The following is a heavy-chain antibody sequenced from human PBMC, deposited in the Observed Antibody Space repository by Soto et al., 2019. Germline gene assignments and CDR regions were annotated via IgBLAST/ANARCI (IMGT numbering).Heavy chain of an antibody. D-gene: IGHD3-16*01. J-gene: IGHJ6*02. CDR2: ITSDGRGT. CDR1: GFIFSDYW. CDR3: ASAYGMEV. V-gene: IGHV3-74*01. Sequence: GSLRLSCADSGFIFSDYWMHWVRHAPGKGPLWVSRITSDGRGTVYADSVKGRFSISRDNANKTLYLQINSLRVEDTGVYYCASAYGMEVWGQGTTVTVSS.